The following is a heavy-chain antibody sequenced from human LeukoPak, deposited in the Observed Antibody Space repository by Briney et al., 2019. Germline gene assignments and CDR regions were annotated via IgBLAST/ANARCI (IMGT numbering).Heavy chain of an antibody. CDR3: ARDNYYDSSGYYSPGNY. Sequence: SVKVSCKASGGTFSSYAISWVRQAPGQGLEWMGRIIPILGIANYAQKFQGRVTITADKSTSTAYMELSSLRSEDTAVYYCARDNYYDSSGYYSPGNYWGQGTLVTVSS. CDR2: IIPILGIA. CDR1: GGTFSSYA. J-gene: IGHJ4*02. D-gene: IGHD3-22*01. V-gene: IGHV1-69*04.